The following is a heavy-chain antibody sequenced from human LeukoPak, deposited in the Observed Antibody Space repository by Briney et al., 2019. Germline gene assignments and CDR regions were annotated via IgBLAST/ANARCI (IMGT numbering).Heavy chain of an antibody. CDR2: ISSSSSYI. Sequence: PGGSLRLSCAASGFTFSSYSMNWVRQAPGKGLEWVSSISSSSSYIYYADSVKGRFTISRDNAKNSLYLQMNSLRAEDTAVYYCAGHRSGWYSVGVYYFDYWGQGTLVTVSS. V-gene: IGHV3-21*01. CDR3: AGHRSGWYSVGVYYFDY. J-gene: IGHJ4*02. CDR1: GFTFSSYS. D-gene: IGHD6-19*01.